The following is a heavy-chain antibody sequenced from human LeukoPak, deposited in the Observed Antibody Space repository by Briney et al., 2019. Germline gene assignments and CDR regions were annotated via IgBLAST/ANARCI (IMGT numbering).Heavy chain of an antibody. V-gene: IGHV4-59*01. CDR2: IYYSGST. CDR3: AKGLGYCSGGSCLDAFDI. Sequence: SETLSLTCTVSGGSISSYYWSWIRQPPGKGLEWIGYIYYSGSTNYNPSLKSRVTISVDTSKNQFSLKLSSVTAADTAVCYCAKGLGYCSGGSCLDAFDIWGQGTMVTVSS. CDR1: GGSISSYY. J-gene: IGHJ3*02. D-gene: IGHD2-15*01.